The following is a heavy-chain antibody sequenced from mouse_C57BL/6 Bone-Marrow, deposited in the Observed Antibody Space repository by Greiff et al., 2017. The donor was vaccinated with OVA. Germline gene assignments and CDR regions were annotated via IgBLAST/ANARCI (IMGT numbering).Heavy chain of an antibody. J-gene: IGHJ4*01. V-gene: IGHV14-1*01. CDR3: TLIYYGNYYAMDY. CDR2: IDPEDGDT. CDR1: GFNIKDYY. D-gene: IGHD2-1*01. Sequence: EVQLKESGAELVRPGASVKLSCTASGFNIKDYYMHWVKQRPEQGLEWIGRIDPEDGDTEYAPKFQGKATMTADTSSNTAYLQLSSLTSEDTAVYYCTLIYYGNYYAMDYWGQGTSVTVSS.